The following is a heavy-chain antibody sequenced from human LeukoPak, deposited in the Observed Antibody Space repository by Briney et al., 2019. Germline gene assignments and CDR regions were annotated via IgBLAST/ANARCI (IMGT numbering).Heavy chain of an antibody. CDR2: IRYDGSKN. CDR1: GFTFSGSG. V-gene: IGHV3-30*02. CDR3: ARDYDFWSGYYSPTRGYFGY. D-gene: IGHD3-3*01. J-gene: IGHJ4*02. Sequence: PGGSLRLSCAASGFTFSGSGMHWVRQAPGKGLDGVTFIRYDGSKNYYTDSVNGRYTISRDNSKNTLYLQMDSLRDEDTAVYYCARDYDFWSGYYSPTRGYFGYWGQGTLVTVSS.